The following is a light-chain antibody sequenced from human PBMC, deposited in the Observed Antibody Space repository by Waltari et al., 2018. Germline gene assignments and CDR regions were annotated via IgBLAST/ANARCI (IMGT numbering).Light chain of an antibody. CDR1: SSDIGAHNY. J-gene: IGLJ1*01. Sequence: QSALTQPPSASGSPGQSVTIACTATSSDIGAHNYVSWYQQHPGKAPKLLIYEVSARPSGVPDRFSGSKSGNTASLTVSGLQAEDEADYYCSSYATTYSFVFGSGTRVAV. CDR2: EVS. V-gene: IGLV2-8*01. CDR3: SSYATTYSFV.